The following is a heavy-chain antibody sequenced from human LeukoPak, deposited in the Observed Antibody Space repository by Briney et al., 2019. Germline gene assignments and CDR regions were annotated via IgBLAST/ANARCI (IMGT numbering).Heavy chain of an antibody. J-gene: IGHJ5*02. CDR2: ISYDGSNK. Sequence: GGSLRLSCAASGFTFSSYAMHWVRQAPGKGLEWVAVISYDGSNKYYADSVKGRFIISRDNSKNTLYLQMNSLRAEDTAVYYCARDSSSSGSRWFDPWGQGTLVTVSS. CDR1: GFTFSSYA. V-gene: IGHV3-30*04. D-gene: IGHD6-19*01. CDR3: ARDSSSSGSRWFDP.